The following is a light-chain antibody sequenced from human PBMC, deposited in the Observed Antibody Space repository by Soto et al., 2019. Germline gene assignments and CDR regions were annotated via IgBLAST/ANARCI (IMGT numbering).Light chain of an antibody. CDR2: DAS. CDR3: QQRSNWPLT. V-gene: IGKV3-11*01. Sequence: IVLTQPPATLYLSPGERATLSCRASQSVSSYFAWYQQKPGQAPRLLIYDASNRATGILARFSGSGSGTDFTLTISSLEPEDFAVYYCQQRSNWPLTFGGGTNVEIK. J-gene: IGKJ4*01. CDR1: QSVSSY.